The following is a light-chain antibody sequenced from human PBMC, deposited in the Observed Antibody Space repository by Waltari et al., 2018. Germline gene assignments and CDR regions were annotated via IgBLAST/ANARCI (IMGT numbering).Light chain of an antibody. Sequence: DIQMTQSPSSLSASVGDRVTSTCRASQTINTYLNWDQQKPGKAPKPLIYAASSLQGGVPSRFSGSGSGTDFTLTISNLQPEDFATYYCQQSYSNPDTFGQGTKLEIK. J-gene: IGKJ2*01. CDR2: AAS. V-gene: IGKV1-39*01. CDR1: QTINTY. CDR3: QQSYSNPDT.